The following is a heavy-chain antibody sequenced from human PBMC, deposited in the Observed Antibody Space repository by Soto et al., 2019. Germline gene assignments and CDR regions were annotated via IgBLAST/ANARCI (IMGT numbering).Heavy chain of an antibody. CDR3: AIDKPEGKYFEILTV. V-gene: IGHV1-24*01. CDR1: GYTLTELS. CDR2: FDPDEGET. J-gene: IGHJ4*02. Sequence: QVQLVQSGAEVKNPGASVKVSCKVSGYTLTELSMHWVRQAPGKGLEWMGGFDPDEGETVYTQKFQGRVTMTEDTSTDTAYMELSSLRSEDTAVYYCAIDKPEGKYFEILTVWGQGTLVTVSS. D-gene: IGHD3-9*01.